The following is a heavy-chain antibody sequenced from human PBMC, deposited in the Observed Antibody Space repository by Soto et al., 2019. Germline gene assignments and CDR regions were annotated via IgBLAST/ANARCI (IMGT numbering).Heavy chain of an antibody. V-gene: IGHV1-3*01. Sequence: ASVKVSCKASGYTFTTQPIHWVRQAPGHSLEWMGWINPGNGNTEYSQKFHGRVIITRDTSASTAYMELSSLRSEDAAVYYCASRPGLEGGPFDYWGQGTPVTVSS. CDR3: ASRPGLEGGPFDY. CDR2: INPGNGNT. J-gene: IGHJ4*02. CDR1: GYTFTTQP. D-gene: IGHD3-16*01.